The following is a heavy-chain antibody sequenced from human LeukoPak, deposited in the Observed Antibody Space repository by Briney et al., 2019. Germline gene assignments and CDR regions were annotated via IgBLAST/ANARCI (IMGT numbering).Heavy chain of an antibody. CDR2: IY. Sequence: GESQKISCKGSGYSFTSYWIGWVRQMPGKGLEWMGIIYSPSFQGQVTISADKSISTAYLQWSSLKASDTAMYYCARRASGWYVDYWGQGTLVTVSS. CDR3: ARRASGWYVDY. CDR1: GYSFTSYW. D-gene: IGHD6-19*01. V-gene: IGHV5-51*01. J-gene: IGHJ4*02.